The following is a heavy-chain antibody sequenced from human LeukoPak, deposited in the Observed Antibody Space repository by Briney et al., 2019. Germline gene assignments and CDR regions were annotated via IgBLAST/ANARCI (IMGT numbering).Heavy chain of an antibody. V-gene: IGHV3-48*01. Sequence: GGSLRLSCAASGFTFSTYSINWVRQAPGKGLEGVSYISSDSSTIYYADSLKGRFTISRGNAKNSLSLLMNSLRAEDTAVYYCARVWVVYDILTGPNAFDIWGQGTMVTVSS. CDR2: ISSDSSTI. J-gene: IGHJ3*02. CDR1: GFTFSTYS. CDR3: ARVWVVYDILTGPNAFDI. D-gene: IGHD3-9*01.